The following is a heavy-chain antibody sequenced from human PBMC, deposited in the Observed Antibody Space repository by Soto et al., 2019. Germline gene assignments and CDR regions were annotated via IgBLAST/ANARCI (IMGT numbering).Heavy chain of an antibody. J-gene: IGHJ4*02. D-gene: IGHD1-26*01. V-gene: IGHV1-3*01. CDR2: INAGNGNT. CDR3: AAGAPGYYFDY. Sequence: QVQLVQSGAEVKKPGASVKVSCKASGYTFTSYAMHWVRQAPGQRLEWMGWINAGNGNTKYSQKFQGRVTITRDTSSSTAYMELSSLRSEDTAVYYCAAGAPGYYFDYWGQGTLVTVSS. CDR1: GYTFTSYA.